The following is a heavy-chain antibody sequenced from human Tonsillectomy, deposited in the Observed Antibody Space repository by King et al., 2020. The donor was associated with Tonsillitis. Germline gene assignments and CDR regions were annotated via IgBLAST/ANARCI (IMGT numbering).Heavy chain of an antibody. CDR1: GYTFTSYD. V-gene: IGHV1-8*01. CDR3: ARGRRWSAGSHFDY. J-gene: IGHJ4*02. D-gene: IGHD3-3*01. Sequence: QLVQSGAEVKKPGASVKVSCKASGYTFTSYDINWVRQGTGQGLEWVGWMNPNSGNTGYEQKFQGRGTMTRTTSISTAYMERSSLRSEDTAVYYCARGRRWSAGSHFDYWGQGTLVTVSS. CDR2: MNPNSGNT.